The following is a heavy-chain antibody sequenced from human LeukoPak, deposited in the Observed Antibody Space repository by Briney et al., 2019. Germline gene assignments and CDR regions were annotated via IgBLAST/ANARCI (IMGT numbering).Heavy chain of an antibody. J-gene: IGHJ6*04. Sequence: GGSLRLSCTASGFTFGDYAMSWVRQAPGKGLEWVGFIRGKAYGGTTEYAASVKGRFTISRDDSNSIAYLQRNSLKTEDTAVYYCTRNQNGLQWLAHYYYYYGMDVWGKGTTVTVSS. D-gene: IGHD6-19*01. CDR1: GFTFGDYA. CDR3: TRNQNGLQWLAHYYYYYGMDV. V-gene: IGHV3-49*04. CDR2: IRGKAYGGTT.